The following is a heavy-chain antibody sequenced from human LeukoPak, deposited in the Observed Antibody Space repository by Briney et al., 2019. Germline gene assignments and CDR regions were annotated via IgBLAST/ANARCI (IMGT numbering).Heavy chain of an antibody. CDR3: ANRHDSSGYFFNY. J-gene: IGHJ4*02. D-gene: IGHD3-22*01. V-gene: IGHV3-21*04. CDR2: ISSSSSYI. Sequence: GGSLRLSCAASGFTFSSYSMNWVRQAPGKGLEWVSSISSSSSYIYYADSVKGRFSISRDNSKNMLYLQIGSLRTEDTATYYCANRHDSSGYFFNYWGQGTLVTVSS. CDR1: GFTFSSYS.